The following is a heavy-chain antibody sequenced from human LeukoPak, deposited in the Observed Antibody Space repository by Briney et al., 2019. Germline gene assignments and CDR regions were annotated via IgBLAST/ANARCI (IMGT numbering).Heavy chain of an antibody. CDR1: GGTFSSYA. D-gene: IGHD3-22*01. Sequence: SVKVSCKASGGTFSSYAISWVRQAPGQGLEWMGGIIPIFVTATYAQKFQGRVTITADESTSTAYMELSSLRSEDTAVSYCARPYYYDSSGYWYYFDYWGQGTLVTVSS. CDR2: IIPIFVTA. CDR3: ARPYYYDSSGYWYYFDY. J-gene: IGHJ4*02. V-gene: IGHV1-69*13.